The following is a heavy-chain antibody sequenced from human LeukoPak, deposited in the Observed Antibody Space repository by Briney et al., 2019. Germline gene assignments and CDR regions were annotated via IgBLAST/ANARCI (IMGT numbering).Heavy chain of an antibody. Sequence: GGSLRLSCAASGFTFSSYAMHWVRQAPGKGLEWVAVISYDGSNKYYADSVKGRFTISRDKSKNTLYLQMNSLRAEDTAVYYCARAPPFYDFLHSGVDYWGQGTLVTVSS. CDR1: GFTFSSYA. CDR3: ARAPPFYDFLHSGVDY. J-gene: IGHJ4*02. V-gene: IGHV3-30-3*01. D-gene: IGHD3-3*01. CDR2: ISYDGSNK.